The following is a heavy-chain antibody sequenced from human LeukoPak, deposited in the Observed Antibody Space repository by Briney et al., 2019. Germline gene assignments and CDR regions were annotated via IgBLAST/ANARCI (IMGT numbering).Heavy chain of an antibody. CDR2: IWYDGSNK. Sequence: QPGRSLRLSCAASGFTFSSYGMHWVRQAPGKGLEWVAVIWYDGSNKYYADSVKGRFTISRDNSRNTLHLQMSSLRVEDTAVYYCVKDSSSGSYFDYWGQGTLVTVSS. CDR1: GFTFSSYG. J-gene: IGHJ4*02. V-gene: IGHV3-33*06. D-gene: IGHD3-10*01. CDR3: VKDSSSGSYFDY.